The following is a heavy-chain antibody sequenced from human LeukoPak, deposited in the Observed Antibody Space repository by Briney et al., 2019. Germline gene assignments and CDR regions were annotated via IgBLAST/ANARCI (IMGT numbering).Heavy chain of an antibody. CDR3: ASGTSFDY. V-gene: IGHV4-34*01. CDR2: INHSGST. J-gene: IGHJ4*02. Sequence: SETLSLTCAVYGGSFSGYYRSWIRQPPGKGLEWIGEINHSGSTNYNPSLKSRVTISVDTSKNQFSLKLSSVTAADTAVYYCASGTSFDYWGQGTLVTVSS. CDR1: GGSFSGYY.